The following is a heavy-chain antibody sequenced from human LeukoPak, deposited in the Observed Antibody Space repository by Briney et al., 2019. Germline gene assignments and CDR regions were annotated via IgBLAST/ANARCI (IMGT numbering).Heavy chain of an antibody. V-gene: IGHV3-53*01. CDR2: IYSGGTT. CDR3: ARGPVTSFEI. D-gene: IGHD4-17*01. Sequence: GGSLRLSCAASGFTVSSNYMRWVRPAPGKGLEWVSVIYSGGTTYYADSVKGRFTISRDNSNNTLYLQMNSLRAEDTAVYYGARGPVTSFEIWGQGTMVTVSS. CDR1: GFTVSSNY. J-gene: IGHJ3*02.